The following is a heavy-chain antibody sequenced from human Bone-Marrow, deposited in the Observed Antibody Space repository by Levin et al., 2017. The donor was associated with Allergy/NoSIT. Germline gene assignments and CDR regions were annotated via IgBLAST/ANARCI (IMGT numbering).Heavy chain of an antibody. Sequence: PGGSLRLSCKVSGYTFYTFWIGWVRQKPGKGPEWMGIIYPSDSDSRYNPSFQGHVTFSVDKATSTAYLRWNSLTTSASAMYFCARLRPDDYDYWRGYYGTSLFDYWGQGTQVTVSS. CDR3: ARLRPDDYDYWRGYYGTSLFDY. V-gene: IGHV5-51*01. CDR2: IYPSDSDS. D-gene: IGHD3-3*01. CDR1: GYTFYTFW. J-gene: IGHJ4*02.